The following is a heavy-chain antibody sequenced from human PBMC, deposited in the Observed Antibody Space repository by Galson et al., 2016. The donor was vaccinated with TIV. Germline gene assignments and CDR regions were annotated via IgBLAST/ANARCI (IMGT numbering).Heavy chain of an antibody. CDR1: GFTFSTYV. J-gene: IGHJ6*02. CDR3: AKGMAIFGRIPPWGGIEV. CDR2: VRYDGSHK. D-gene: IGHD3-3*01. V-gene: IGHV3-30*02. Sequence: SLRLSCAASGFTFSTYVMHWVRQAPGKGLEWVAFVRYDGSHKNYADSVKGRFTISRDNSKYTLYLQMNSLRAEDTAVYYCAKGMAIFGRIPPWGGIEVWGQGTTVTVSS.